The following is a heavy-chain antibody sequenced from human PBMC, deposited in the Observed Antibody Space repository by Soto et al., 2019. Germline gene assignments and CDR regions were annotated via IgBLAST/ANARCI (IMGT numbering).Heavy chain of an antibody. CDR3: ARGSIGEALDY. CDR1: GGSISSYY. J-gene: IGHJ4*02. V-gene: IGHV4-59*01. Sequence: KQSPTLSLTCTVSGGSISSYYWSWIRQPPGKGLEWIGYIYYSGSTNYNPSLKSRVTISVDTSKNQFSLKLSSVTAADTAVYYCARGSIGEALDYWGQGTLVTVSS. CDR2: IYYSGST. D-gene: IGHD3-10*01.